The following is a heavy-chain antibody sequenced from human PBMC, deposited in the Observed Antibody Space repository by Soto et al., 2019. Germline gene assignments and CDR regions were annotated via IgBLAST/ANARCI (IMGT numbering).Heavy chain of an antibody. J-gene: IGHJ4*02. CDR1: GFTFSDYP. CDR2: ISYDGRVK. D-gene: IGHD1-26*01. Sequence: QVQLVESGGGVVQPGRSLSLSCAASGFTFSDYPMHWVRQAPGKGLEWVAVISYDGRVKYYVDSVKGRSTISRDDSKNTLYLQMNSLRVDDTAVYYCARDFIVGAPDYFDYWGQGTLVTVSS. CDR3: ARDFIVGAPDYFDY. V-gene: IGHV3-30*04.